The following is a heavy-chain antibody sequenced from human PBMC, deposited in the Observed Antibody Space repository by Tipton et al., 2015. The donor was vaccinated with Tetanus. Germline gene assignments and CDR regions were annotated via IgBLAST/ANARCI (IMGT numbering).Heavy chain of an antibody. V-gene: IGHV1-3*01. CDR2: ITAANLDT. Sequence: QSGAEVKKPGASVKVSCKASGYTFGSYTMHWLRQAPGQRLEWMGWITAANLDTRVSQKFQGRVTITRDMSASTAYMELSSLRSEDAAVYYCARAAVDAVVVVGTARDRTSPYYWGQGTRVTVSS. CDR3: ARAAVDAVVVVGTARDRTSPYY. J-gene: IGHJ4*02. D-gene: IGHD2-21*01. CDR1: GYTFGSYT.